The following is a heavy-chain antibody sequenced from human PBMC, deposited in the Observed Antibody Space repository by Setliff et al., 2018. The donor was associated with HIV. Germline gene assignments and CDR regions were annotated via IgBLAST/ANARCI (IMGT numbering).Heavy chain of an antibody. CDR2: IIPIFGTA. Sequence: SVKVSCKASGGTFSSYAISWVRQAPGQGLEWMGGIIPIFGTANYAQKFQGRVTITADESTSTAYTELSSLRSEDTAVYYCARLGAGGSGWYSGWFDPWGQGTMVTVSS. J-gene: IGHJ5*02. D-gene: IGHD6-19*01. CDR3: ARLGAGGSGWYSGWFDP. V-gene: IGHV1-69*13. CDR1: GGTFSSYA.